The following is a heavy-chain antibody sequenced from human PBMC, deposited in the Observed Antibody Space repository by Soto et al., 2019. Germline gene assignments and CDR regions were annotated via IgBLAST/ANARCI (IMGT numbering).Heavy chain of an antibody. J-gene: IGHJ6*02. D-gene: IGHD3-10*01. CDR3: ARAGGSGSYYIPVGYYGMDV. CDR1: GGTFSSYA. CDR2: IIPIFGTA. V-gene: IGHV1-69*01. Sequence: QVQLVQSGAEVKKPGSSVKVSCKASGGTFSSYAISWVRQAPGQGLEWMGGIIPIFGTANYAQKFQGRVTITADESTRTAYMGLSSLRSEDTAVYYCARAGGSGSYYIPVGYYGMDVWGQGTTVTVSS.